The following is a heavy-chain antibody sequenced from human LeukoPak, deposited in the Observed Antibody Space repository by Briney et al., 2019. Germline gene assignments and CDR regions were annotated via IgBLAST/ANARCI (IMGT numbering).Heavy chain of an antibody. CDR1: GYTFTSYY. CDR3: ARDFTMVRGLLEANAFDI. J-gene: IGHJ3*02. V-gene: IGHV1-69*13. CDR2: IIPIFGTA. Sequence: ASVKVSCKASGYTFTSYYMHWVRQAPGQGLEWMGGIIPIFGTANYAQKFQGRVTITADESTSTAYMELSSLRSEDTAVYYCARDFTMVRGLLEANAFDIWGQGTMVTVSS. D-gene: IGHD3-10*01.